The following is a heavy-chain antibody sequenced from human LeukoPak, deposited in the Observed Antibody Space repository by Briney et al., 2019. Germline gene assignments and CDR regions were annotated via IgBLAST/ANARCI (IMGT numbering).Heavy chain of an antibody. CDR3: AKDYYDSSGYYPALFDY. J-gene: IGHJ4*02. CDR2: ISGSGGST. V-gene: IGHV3-23*01. D-gene: IGHD3-22*01. Sequence: GGSLRLSCAASGFTFSSYEMNWVRQAPGKGLELVSAISGSGGSTYYADSVKGRFTISRDNSKNTLYLQMNSLRAEDTAVYYCAKDYYDSSGYYPALFDYWGQGTLVTVSS. CDR1: GFTFSSYE.